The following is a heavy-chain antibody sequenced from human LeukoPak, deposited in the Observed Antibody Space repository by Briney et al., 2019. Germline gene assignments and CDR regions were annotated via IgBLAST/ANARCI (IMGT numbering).Heavy chain of an antibody. CDR2: INAGNGNT. Sequence: ASVKVSCKASGYTFTSYAMHWVRQAPGQRLEWMGWINAGNGNTKYSQKFQGRVTITRDTSASTAYMELSSLRSEDTAVYYCARRVGALTYFDYWGQGTLVTVSS. CDR1: GYTFTSYA. V-gene: IGHV1-3*01. J-gene: IGHJ4*02. D-gene: IGHD4/OR15-4a*01. CDR3: ARRVGALTYFDY.